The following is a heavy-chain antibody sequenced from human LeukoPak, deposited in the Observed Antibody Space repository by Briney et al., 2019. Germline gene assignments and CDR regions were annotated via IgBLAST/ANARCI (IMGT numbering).Heavy chain of an antibody. CDR1: GFTFSSYA. V-gene: IGHV3-23*01. D-gene: IGHD5-12*01. CDR3: AKDPRAPGIRLYYFDY. J-gene: IGHJ4*02. Sequence: PGGSLRLSCAASGFTFSSYAMSWVCQAPGKGLEWVSAISGSGGSTYYADSVKGRFTISRDNSKNTLYLQMNSLRAEDTAVYYCAKDPRAPGIRLYYFDYWGQGTLVTVSS. CDR2: ISGSGGST.